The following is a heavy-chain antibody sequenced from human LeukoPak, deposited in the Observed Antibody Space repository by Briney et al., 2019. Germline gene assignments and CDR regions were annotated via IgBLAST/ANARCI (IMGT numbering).Heavy chain of an antibody. V-gene: IGHV4-39*07. CDR2: IYYSGST. D-gene: IGHD5-12*01. Sequence: PSETLSLTCTVPGGSISRSSYYWGWIRQPPGKGLEWIGSIYYSGSTYYNPSLKSRVTISVDTSKNQFSLKLSSVTAADTAVYYCARVVGYSGYEPRYYFDYWGQGTLVTVSS. CDR3: ARVVGYSGYEPRYYFDY. J-gene: IGHJ4*02. CDR1: GGSISRSSYY.